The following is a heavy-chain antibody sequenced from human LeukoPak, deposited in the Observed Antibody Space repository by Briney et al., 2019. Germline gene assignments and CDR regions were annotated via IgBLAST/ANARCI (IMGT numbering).Heavy chain of an antibody. CDR2: INIDGSSR. V-gene: IGHV3-74*01. CDR3: ARVRERGYSAFDY. D-gene: IGHD2-21*01. J-gene: IGHJ4*02. CDR1: GFTFSTYW. Sequence: PGGSLRLSCAASGFTFSTYWMHWVRQAPGKGLVWVSRINIDGSSRSYADSVKGRLTISRDNAKNTLYLQMNSLRAEDTAVYYCARVRERGYSAFDYWGQGTLVTVSS.